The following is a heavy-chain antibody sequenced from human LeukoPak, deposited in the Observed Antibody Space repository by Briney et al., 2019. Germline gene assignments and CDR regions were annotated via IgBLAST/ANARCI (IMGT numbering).Heavy chain of an antibody. CDR2: ISSSSSYI. V-gene: IGHV3-21*01. J-gene: IGHJ3*02. Sequence: GGSLRLSCAASGFTFSSYSMNWVRQAPGKGLEWVSSISSSSSYIYYADSVKGRFTISRDNSKNTLYLQMNSLRAEDTAVYYCAKDSTSRGEYSSSGAFDIWGQGTMVTVSS. CDR1: GFTFSSYS. D-gene: IGHD6-6*01. CDR3: AKDSTSRGEYSSSGAFDI.